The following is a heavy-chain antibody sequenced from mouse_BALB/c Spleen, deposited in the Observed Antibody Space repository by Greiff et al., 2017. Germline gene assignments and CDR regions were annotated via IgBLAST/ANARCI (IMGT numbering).Heavy chain of an antibody. V-gene: IGHV5-17*02. D-gene: IGHD1-1*01. CDR3: ARSGRAEAWFAY. CDR2: ISSGSSTI. J-gene: IGHJ3*01. CDR1: GFTFSSFG. Sequence: EVKVVESGGGLVQPGGSRKLSCAASGFTFSSFGMHWVRQAPEKGLEWVAYISSGSSTIYYADTVKGRFTISRDNPKNTLFLQMTSLRSEDTAMYYCARSGRAEAWFAYWGQGTLVTVSA.